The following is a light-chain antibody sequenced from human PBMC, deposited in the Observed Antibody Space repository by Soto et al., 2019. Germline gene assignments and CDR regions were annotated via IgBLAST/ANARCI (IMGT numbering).Light chain of an antibody. CDR1: QSVSRN. Sequence: ERGVTQSPATLSVTPVERASRSCRASQSVSRNLAWYQQKRGQAPRLLMYGASIRATGIPARFSGSGAGTDFTLTISSLQSEDLALYYCQQYMNGTFGQGTKVDIK. J-gene: IGKJ1*01. CDR2: GAS. V-gene: IGKV3-15*01. CDR3: QQYMNGT.